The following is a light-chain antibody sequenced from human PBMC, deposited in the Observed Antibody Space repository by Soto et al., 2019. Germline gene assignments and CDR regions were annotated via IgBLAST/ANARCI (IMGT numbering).Light chain of an antibody. J-gene: IGKJ5*01. CDR1: QSVSSS. CDR2: DAS. CDR3: QHRSSSIT. V-gene: IGKV3-11*01. Sequence: EIVLTQSPVTLSLSPGERATLSCRASQSVSSSLAWYQQKPGQAPRLLIYDASNTATGIPARFSGSGSGTDFTVTISSLEPEDFAIYYCQHRSSSITFGQGTRLETK.